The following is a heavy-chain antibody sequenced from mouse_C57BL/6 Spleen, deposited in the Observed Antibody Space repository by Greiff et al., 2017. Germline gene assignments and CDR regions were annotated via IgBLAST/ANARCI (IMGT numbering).Heavy chain of an antibody. V-gene: IGHV1-26*01. CDR3: AKNYGYDWFAY. Sequence: FQLQQSGPELVKPGASVKISCKASGYTFTDYYMNWVKQSHGKSLEWIGDINPNNGGTSYNQKFKGKATLTVDKSSSTAYMELRSLTSEDSAVYYCAKNYGYDWFAYWGQGTLVTVSA. D-gene: IGHD2-2*01. J-gene: IGHJ3*01. CDR2: INPNNGGT. CDR1: GYTFTDYY.